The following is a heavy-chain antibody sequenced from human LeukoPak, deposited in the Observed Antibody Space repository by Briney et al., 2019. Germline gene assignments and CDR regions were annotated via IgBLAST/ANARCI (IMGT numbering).Heavy chain of an antibody. CDR1: GGSISSNNYY. J-gene: IGHJ3*02. D-gene: IGHD3-22*01. V-gene: IGHV4-39*01. CDR3: ARSYYDSSGDYDAFDI. CDR2: IYYSGST. Sequence: SETLSLTCTVSGGSISSNNYYWGWIRQPPGKGLEWIGSIYYSGSTYYNPSLKSRVTISVDTSKNQFALKLSSVTAADTAVYYCARSYYDSSGDYDAFDIWGQGTMVTVSS.